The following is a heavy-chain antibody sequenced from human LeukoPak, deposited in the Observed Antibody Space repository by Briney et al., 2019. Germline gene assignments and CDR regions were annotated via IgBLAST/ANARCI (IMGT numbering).Heavy chain of an antibody. CDR2: FNPEDGEK. Sequence: ASVKVSCKASGYTFTSYGISWVRQAHGKGLEWMGGFNPEDGEKIYVQKFQGRVTMTEDTSTDTAYMELSSLRSEDTAVYYCASLAGGNSESSDAFDIWGQGTMVTVSS. D-gene: IGHD4-23*01. CDR3: ASLAGGNSESSDAFDI. CDR1: GYTFTSYG. J-gene: IGHJ3*02. V-gene: IGHV1-24*01.